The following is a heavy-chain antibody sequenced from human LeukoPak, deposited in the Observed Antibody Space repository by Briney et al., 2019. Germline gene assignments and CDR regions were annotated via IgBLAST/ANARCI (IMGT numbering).Heavy chain of an antibody. Sequence: QSGGSLRLSCAASGFTFDDYAMHWVRQAPGKGLGWVSGISWNSGSIGYADSVKGRFTISRDNAKNSLYLQMNSLRAEDTALYYCAKDLAVAGSNYYGMDVWGQGTTVTVSS. CDR2: ISWNSGSI. CDR1: GFTFDDYA. J-gene: IGHJ6*02. V-gene: IGHV3-9*01. D-gene: IGHD6-19*01. CDR3: AKDLAVAGSNYYGMDV.